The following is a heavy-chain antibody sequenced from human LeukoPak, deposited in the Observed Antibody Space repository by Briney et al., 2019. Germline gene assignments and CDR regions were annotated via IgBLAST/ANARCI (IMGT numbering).Heavy chain of an antibody. J-gene: IGHJ5*02. V-gene: IGHV1-2*02. CDR3: AREEAGYSSSSNWFDP. CDR2: INPNSGGT. Sequence: VASVKVSCKASGYTFTGYYMHWVRQAPGQGLERMGWINPNSGGTNYAQKFQGRVTMTRDTSISTAYMELSRLRSDDTAVYYCAREEAGYSSSSNWFDPWGQGTLVTVSS. CDR1: GYTFTGYY. D-gene: IGHD6-13*01.